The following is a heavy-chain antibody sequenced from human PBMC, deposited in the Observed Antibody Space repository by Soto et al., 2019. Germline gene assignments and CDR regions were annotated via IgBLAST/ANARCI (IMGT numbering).Heavy chain of an antibody. CDR1: EFTFSNNW. V-gene: IGHV3-7*02. J-gene: IGHJ4*02. Sequence: PGESLKISCVASEFTFSNNWMSWVRQPPGKGLEWVANIKKDGSEKYYVDSVKGRFTISRDNAKNSLFLQMNSLRAEDTAVYYCARIIVLITGVYFDYWGQGTLVTVSS. CDR3: ARIIVLITGVYFDY. D-gene: IGHD3-10*01. CDR2: IKKDGSEK.